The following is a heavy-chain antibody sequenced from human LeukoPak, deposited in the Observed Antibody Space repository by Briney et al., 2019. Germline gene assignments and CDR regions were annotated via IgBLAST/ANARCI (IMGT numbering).Heavy chain of an antibody. CDR1: GFTFSISA. CDR2: ISSSCGTT. J-gene: IGHJ4*02. D-gene: IGHD3-22*01. V-gene: IGHV3-23*01. CDR3: TKRERDSRGSYYFDN. Sequence: GGSLGLSCSASGFTFSISAMGWVRQAPGKGLEWVSVISSSCGTTYYADSVKGRFTVSRDNSKNTLFLQVSSLRADDTAIYYCTKRERDSRGSYYFDNWGQGTLVTVSS.